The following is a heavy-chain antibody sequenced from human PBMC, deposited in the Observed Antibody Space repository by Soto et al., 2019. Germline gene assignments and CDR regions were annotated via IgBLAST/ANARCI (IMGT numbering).Heavy chain of an antibody. J-gene: IGHJ5*02. CDR2: IWYDGSNK. D-gene: IGHD2-2*01. V-gene: IGHV3-33*01. CDR3: ARDQDYQLPSPPWCVP. Sequence: QVQLVESGGGVVQPGRSLRLSCAASGFTFSSYGMHWVRQAPGKGLEWVAVIWYDGSNKYYADSVKGRFTISRDNSKNTLYLQKDRPRSEDTAVYYCARDQDYQLPSPPWCVPWGQGTLVTFSS. CDR1: GFTFSSYG.